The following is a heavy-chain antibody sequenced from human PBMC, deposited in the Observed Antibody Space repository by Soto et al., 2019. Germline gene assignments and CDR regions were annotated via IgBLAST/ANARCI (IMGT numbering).Heavy chain of an antibody. J-gene: IGHJ4*02. V-gene: IGHV1-18*01. Sequence: QVQLVQSGAEVKKPGASVKVSCKASGYTFTSYGISWVRQAPGQGLEWMGWISAYNGNTNYAQKLQGRVTMTTDTSTSTAYMDLRSLRSDDTAVYYCARDLAGESAGKHFDYWGQGTLVTVSS. CDR1: GYTFTSYG. CDR3: ARDLAGESAGKHFDY. D-gene: IGHD6-13*01. CDR2: ISAYNGNT.